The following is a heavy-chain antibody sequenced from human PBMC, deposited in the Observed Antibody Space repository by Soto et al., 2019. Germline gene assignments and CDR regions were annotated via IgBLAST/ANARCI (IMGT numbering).Heavy chain of an antibody. V-gene: IGHV1-18*04. Sequence: GASVKVSCKASGYTFTTYGITWVRQAPGQGLEWMGWISAYSGNTNYAQKLQGRLTVTTDTSTNTAYMDLRSLRSDDTAVYYCARVVKAGDYGDYGRYYFDHWGHGTLVTVSS. CDR3: ARVVKAGDYGDYGRYYFDH. CDR2: ISAYSGNT. D-gene: IGHD4-17*01. CDR1: GYTFTTYG. J-gene: IGHJ4*01.